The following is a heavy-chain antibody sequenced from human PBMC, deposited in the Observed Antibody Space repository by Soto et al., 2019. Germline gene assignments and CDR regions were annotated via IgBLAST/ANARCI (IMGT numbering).Heavy chain of an antibody. Sequence: ETLSLTCSVSVGTISSYYWSWIRQPPGKGLEWIGYIYGRGTTSYNPSLKSRATILVDTSKNQFSLRLTSVTATDTAVYYCATGRISRGLDVWGQGTTVTVSS. CDR2: IYGRGTT. CDR1: VGTISSYY. CDR3: ATGRISRGLDV. J-gene: IGHJ6*02. V-gene: IGHV4-59*12.